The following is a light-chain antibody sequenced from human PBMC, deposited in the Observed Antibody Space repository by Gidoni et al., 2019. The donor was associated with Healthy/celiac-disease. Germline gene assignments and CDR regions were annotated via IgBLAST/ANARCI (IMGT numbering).Light chain of an antibody. CDR3: QVWDSSSDRGV. Sequence: SHVLTQPPPGSVAPGQTARITWGGNNIGSKSVHWYQQKPGKAPVLVVYDDSDRPSGIPERFSGSNSGNTATLTISRVEAGDEADYYCQVWDSSSDRGVFGGGTKLTVL. CDR2: DDS. V-gene: IGLV3-21*02. J-gene: IGLJ3*02. CDR1: NIGSKS.